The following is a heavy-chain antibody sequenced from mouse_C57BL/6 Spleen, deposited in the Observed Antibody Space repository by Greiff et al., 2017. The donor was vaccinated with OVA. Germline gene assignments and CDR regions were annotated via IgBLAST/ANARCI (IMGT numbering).Heavy chain of an antibody. CDR1: GYSITSGYY. J-gene: IGHJ2*01. CDR2: ISYDGSN. D-gene: IGHD2-3*01. CDR3: ARGLLHDY. V-gene: IGHV3-6*01. Sequence: ESGPGLVKPSQSLSLTCSVTGYSITSGYYWNWIRQFPGNKLEWMGYISYDGSNNYNPSLKNRISITRDTSKNQFFLKLNSVTTEDTATYYCARGLLHDYWGQGTTLTVSS.